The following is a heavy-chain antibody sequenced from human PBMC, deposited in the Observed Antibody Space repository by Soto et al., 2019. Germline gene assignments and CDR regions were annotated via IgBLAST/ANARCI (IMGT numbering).Heavy chain of an antibody. CDR3: ARVLTMVRGVSPPGY. D-gene: IGHD3-10*01. CDR2: INAGNGNT. Sequence: ASVKVSCKASGYTFTSYAMHWVRQAPGQRLEWMGWINAGNGNTKYSQKFQGRVTITRDTSASTAYMELSSLRSEDTAVYYCARVLTMVRGVSPPGYWGQGTLVTVSS. V-gene: IGHV1-3*01. CDR1: GYTFTSYA. J-gene: IGHJ4*02.